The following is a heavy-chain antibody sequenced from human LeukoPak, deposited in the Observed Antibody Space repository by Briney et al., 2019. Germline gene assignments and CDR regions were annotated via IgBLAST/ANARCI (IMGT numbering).Heavy chain of an antibody. J-gene: IGHJ4*02. CDR3: ARWYDYVWGSYRNIPLDY. CDR2: INWNGGST. D-gene: IGHD3-16*02. Sequence: PGGSLRFSCAASGFTFDDYGMSWVRQAPGKGLEWVSGINWNGGSTGYADSVKGRFTISRDNAKNSLYLQMNSLRAEDTAVYYCARWYDYVWGSYRNIPLDYWGQGTLVTVSS. CDR1: GFTFDDYG. V-gene: IGHV3-20*04.